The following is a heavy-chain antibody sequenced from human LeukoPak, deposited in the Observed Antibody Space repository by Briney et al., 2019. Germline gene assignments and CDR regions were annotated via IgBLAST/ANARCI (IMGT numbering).Heavy chain of an antibody. J-gene: IGHJ6*03. D-gene: IGHD1-26*01. Sequence: PSETLSLTCTVSGGSISSSSYYWGWLRQPPGKGLEWIGSIYYSGSTYYNPSLKSRVTISVDTSKNQFSLKLSSVTAADTAVYYCARHLGGAKVYYYYMDVWGKGTTVTVSS. CDR3: ARHLGGAKVYYYYMDV. CDR1: GGSISSSSYY. V-gene: IGHV4-39*01. CDR2: IYYSGST.